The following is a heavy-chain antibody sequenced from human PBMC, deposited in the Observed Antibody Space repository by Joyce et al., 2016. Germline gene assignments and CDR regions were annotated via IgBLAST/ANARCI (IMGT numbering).Heavy chain of an antibody. J-gene: IGHJ6*02. Sequence: QVQLVQSGAEVKKPGSSVKVSCRVSGGTFSTYAINWVRQAPGQGLEWMGGIIPITATANYAQKFQDRVTIIADESTSTAYMELSSLRSEDTAVYYCAKVITRDYYYGMDVWGQGTTVTISS. V-gene: IGHV1-69*01. CDR1: GGTFSTYA. CDR3: AKVITRDYYYGMDV. CDR2: IIPITATA. D-gene: IGHD3-22*01.